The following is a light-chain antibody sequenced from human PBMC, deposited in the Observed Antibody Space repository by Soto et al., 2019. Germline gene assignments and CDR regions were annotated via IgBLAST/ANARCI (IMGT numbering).Light chain of an antibody. Sequence: DIQMTQSPATLAASVGDRVSLTFRASQSIDTWLAWYQQKPGKAPNLLIYKASRLESGVPSRFSGSGSGTEFTLTISSLQPEDFGSYYCQEYKNDYGTFGQGTKVDIK. CDR2: KAS. J-gene: IGKJ1*01. CDR1: QSIDTW. V-gene: IGKV1-5*03. CDR3: QEYKNDYGT.